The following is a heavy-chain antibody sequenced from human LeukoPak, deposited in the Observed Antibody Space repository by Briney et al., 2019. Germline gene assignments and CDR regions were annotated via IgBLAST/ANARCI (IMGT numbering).Heavy chain of an antibody. D-gene: IGHD2-2*01. J-gene: IGHJ4*02. CDR2: IYTSGST. CDR1: GGSISGFY. Sequence: SETLSLTCTVSGGSISGFYWSWIRQAAGKGLEWIGHIYTSGSTNYNPSLKSRVTMSVDMSKNQFSLKLRSVTAADTAVYCCARDVVAARGSFDYWGQGTLVTVSS. CDR3: ARDVVAARGSFDY. V-gene: IGHV4-4*07.